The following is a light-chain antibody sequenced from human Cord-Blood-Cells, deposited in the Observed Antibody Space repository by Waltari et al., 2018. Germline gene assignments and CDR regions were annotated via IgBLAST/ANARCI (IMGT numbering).Light chain of an antibody. CDR2: AAS. Sequence: DIQMTQSPSSLSASVGDRVTITCRARQSISSYLNWYQQKPGKAPKLLIYAASSLQSGAPSRFSGSGSWTDFTLTISSLQPEDVATYYCQQSYSTPYTFCQGTKLEIK. J-gene: IGKJ2*01. CDR1: QSISSY. CDR3: QQSYSTPYT. V-gene: IGKV1-39*01.